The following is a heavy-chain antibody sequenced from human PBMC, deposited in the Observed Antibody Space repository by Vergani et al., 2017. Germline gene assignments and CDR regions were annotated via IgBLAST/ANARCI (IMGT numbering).Heavy chain of an antibody. Sequence: QVQLVESGGGVVQPGRSLRLSCAASGFTFSSYAMHWVRQAPGKGLEWVAVISYDGSNKYYADSVKGRFTISRDKSKNTLYLQMNSLRAGDTAVYYCARGAGGDCVSSFDYWGQGTLVTVSS. V-gene: IGHV3-30-3*01. J-gene: IGHJ4*02. CDR2: ISYDGSNK. CDR3: ARGAGGDCVSSFDY. CDR1: GFTFSSYA. D-gene: IGHD2-21*02.